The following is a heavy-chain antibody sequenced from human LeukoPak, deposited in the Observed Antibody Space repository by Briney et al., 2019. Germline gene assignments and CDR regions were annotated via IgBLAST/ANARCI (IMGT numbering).Heavy chain of an antibody. CDR2: INPNSGGT. Sequence: GASVKVSCKASGYRFTGYYMQWVRQASGQGLEWMGWINPNSGGTNYAQKFQGRVTMTRDTSISTAYMELSRLTSDATAVYYCARGIAVTGTSGPNFDYWGQGTLVTVSS. J-gene: IGHJ4*02. V-gene: IGHV1-2*02. CDR3: ARGIAVTGTSGPNFDY. CDR1: GYRFTGYY. D-gene: IGHD6-19*01.